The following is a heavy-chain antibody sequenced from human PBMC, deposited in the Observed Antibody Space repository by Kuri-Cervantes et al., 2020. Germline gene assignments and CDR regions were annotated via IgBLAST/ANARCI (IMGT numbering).Heavy chain of an antibody. Sequence: GGSLRLSCAASGFAFSSHGVHWVRQAPGKGLEWVAFIPPDGTNKYYGDSVKGRFTISRDNSKNTLYLQMNSLRAEDTAVYYCARDRLRGVIKIAGMEYYFDYWGQGTLVTVSS. D-gene: IGHD3-10*01. V-gene: IGHV3-30*02. CDR1: GFAFSSHG. J-gene: IGHJ4*02. CDR3: ARDRLRGVIKIAGMEYYFDY. CDR2: IPPDGTNK.